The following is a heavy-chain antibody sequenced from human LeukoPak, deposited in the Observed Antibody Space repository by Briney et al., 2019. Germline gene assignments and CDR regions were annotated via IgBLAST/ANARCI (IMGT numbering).Heavy chain of an antibody. V-gene: IGHV3-30-3*01. CDR2: ISYGGSNK. CDR3: ARDRDIIIQLWLHSSFDY. D-gene: IGHD5-18*01. CDR1: GFTFSSYA. Sequence: PGGSLRLSCAASGFTFSSYAMHWVRQAPGKGLEWVAVISYGGSNKYYADSVKGRFTISRDNSKNKLYLQMNSLRAEDTAVYYCARDRDIIIQLWLHSSFDYWGQGTLVTVSS. J-gene: IGHJ4*02.